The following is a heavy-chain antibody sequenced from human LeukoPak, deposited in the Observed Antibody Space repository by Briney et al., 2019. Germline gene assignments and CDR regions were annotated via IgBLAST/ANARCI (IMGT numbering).Heavy chain of an antibody. J-gene: IGHJ4*02. CDR3: ARGARYTTIWYSLDY. D-gene: IGHD6-13*01. V-gene: IGHV3-30-3*01. CDR2: IPYDGSNE. CDR1: GFTFSSYA. Sequence: GGSLRLSCAASGFTFSSYAMHWVRQAPGKGLEWVAVIPYDGSNEYYADSVKGRFTISRDNSKNTLYLQMYSLRAEDTAVYYCARGARYTTIWYSLDYWGQGTLVTVSS.